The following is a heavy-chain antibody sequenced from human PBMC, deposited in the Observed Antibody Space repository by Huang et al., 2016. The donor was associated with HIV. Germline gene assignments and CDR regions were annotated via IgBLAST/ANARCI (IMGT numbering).Heavy chain of an antibody. CDR2: INHSEST. J-gene: IGHJ6*03. Sequence: QVQLQQWGAGLLRPSETLSLTCAVYVGSFSGYYVTWLRQPPGKGLGWVGEINHSESTHYNPSLKSRVTISVDTSRNQFSLTLTSVTAADTAVYYCARGQGGYYYYYMDVWGKGTTVTVSS. CDR1: VGSFSGYY. V-gene: IGHV4-34*01. CDR3: ARGQGGYYYYYMDV.